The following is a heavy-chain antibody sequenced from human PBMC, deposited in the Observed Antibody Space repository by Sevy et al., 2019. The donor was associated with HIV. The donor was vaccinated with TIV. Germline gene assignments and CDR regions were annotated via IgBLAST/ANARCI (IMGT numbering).Heavy chain of an antibody. CDR1: GGTLSSYA. CDR3: ARSGEAAAGPYYYYYGMDV. Sequence: ASVKVSCKASGGTLSSYAISWVRQAPGQGLEWMGGIIPIFGTANYAQKFQGRVTITADESTGTAYMELSILRSEDTAVDYCARSGEAAAGPYYYYYGMDVWGQGTTVTVSS. D-gene: IGHD6-13*01. J-gene: IGHJ6*02. CDR2: IIPIFGTA. V-gene: IGHV1-69*13.